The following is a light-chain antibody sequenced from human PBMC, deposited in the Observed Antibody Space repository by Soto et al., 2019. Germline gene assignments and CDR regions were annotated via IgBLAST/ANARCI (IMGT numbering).Light chain of an antibody. V-gene: IGLV2-23*02. CDR2: EVS. CDR3: CSYGVWA. Sequence: QSALTQPASVSGSPGQSITLSCTGTSSDVGSYNLVSWYQQHPGKAPKLMIYEVSKRPSGVSNRFSGSKSGNTASLTISGLQAEDEADYYCCSYGVWAFGGGTKVTVL. J-gene: IGLJ3*02. CDR1: SSDVGSYNL.